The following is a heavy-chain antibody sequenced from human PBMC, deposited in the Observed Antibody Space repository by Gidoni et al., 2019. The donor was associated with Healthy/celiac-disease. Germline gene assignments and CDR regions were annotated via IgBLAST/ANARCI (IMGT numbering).Heavy chain of an antibody. Sequence: EVQLVESGGGLVQPGRSLRLSCAASGFTFDDYAMHWVRQAPGKGLEWVSGISWNSGSIGYADSVKGRFTISRDNAKNSLYLQMNSLRAEDTALYYCAKGDPWGAVAGEDAFDIWGQGTMVTVSS. CDR3: AKGDPWGAVAGEDAFDI. J-gene: IGHJ3*02. CDR2: ISWNSGSI. V-gene: IGHV3-9*01. D-gene: IGHD6-19*01. CDR1: GFTFDDYA.